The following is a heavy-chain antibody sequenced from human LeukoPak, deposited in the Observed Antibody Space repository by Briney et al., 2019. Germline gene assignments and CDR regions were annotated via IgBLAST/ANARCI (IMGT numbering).Heavy chain of an antibody. Sequence: GESLRLSCAASGFTFSSYSMNWVRQAPGKGLEWVSSISSSSSYIYYADSVKGRFTISRDNAKNSLYLQMNSLRAEDTAVYYCARLGAGYCSGGSCDGAFDIWGQGTMVTVSS. V-gene: IGHV3-21*01. CDR1: GFTFSSYS. CDR3: ARLGAGYCSGGSCDGAFDI. CDR2: ISSSSSYI. D-gene: IGHD2-15*01. J-gene: IGHJ3*02.